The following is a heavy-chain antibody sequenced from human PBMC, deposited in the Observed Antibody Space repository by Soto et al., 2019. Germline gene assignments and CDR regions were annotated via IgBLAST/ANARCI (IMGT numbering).Heavy chain of an antibody. Sequence: QVQLVQSGAEVKKPGASVKVSCKASGYTFTSYDINWARQATGQGLEWMGWMNPNSGNTGYAQKFQGRVTLTRNTSTTTAYMAPSSLRSVHSGVYYCVTERTGPTRMDVWCQGTTVTVSS. J-gene: IGHJ6*02. CDR3: VTERTGPTRMDV. D-gene: IGHD1-1*01. CDR2: MNPNSGNT. V-gene: IGHV1-8*02. CDR1: GYTFTSYD.